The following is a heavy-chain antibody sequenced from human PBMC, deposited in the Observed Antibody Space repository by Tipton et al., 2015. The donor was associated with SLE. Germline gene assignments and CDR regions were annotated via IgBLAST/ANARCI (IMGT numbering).Heavy chain of an antibody. CDR1: GFTFDDYA. D-gene: IGHD3-10*01. J-gene: IGHJ4*02. Sequence: SLRLSCAASGFTFDDYAMHWVRQAPGKGLEWVSGISWNSGSIGYADSVKGRFTISRDNAKNSLYPQMNSLRAEDMALYYCARDEAGPDYYGSGSPLAYWGQGTLVTVSS. CDR3: ARDEAGPDYYGSGSPLAY. V-gene: IGHV3-9*03. CDR2: ISWNSGSI.